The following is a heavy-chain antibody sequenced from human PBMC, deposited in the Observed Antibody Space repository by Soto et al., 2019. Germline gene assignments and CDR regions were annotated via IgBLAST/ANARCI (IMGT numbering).Heavy chain of an antibody. CDR1: GGTFSSYT. CDR2: TIPILGIA. CDR3: ARGGTGMAIAGLYYWFDP. D-gene: IGHD1-1*01. Sequence: QVQLVQSGAEVKKPGSSVKVSCKASGGTFSSYTISWVRQAPGQGLEWMGRTIPILGIANYAQKFQGRVTITADKSTSTAYMELSSLRSEDTAVYYCARGGTGMAIAGLYYWFDPWGQGTLVTVSS. V-gene: IGHV1-69*02. J-gene: IGHJ5*02.